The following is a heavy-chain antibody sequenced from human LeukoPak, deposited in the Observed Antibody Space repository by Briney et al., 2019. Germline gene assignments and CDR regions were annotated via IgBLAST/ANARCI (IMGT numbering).Heavy chain of an antibody. D-gene: IGHD2-15*01. CDR2: ISAYNGNT. CDR1: GYTFTSYG. Sequence: GASVKVSCKASGYTFTSYGISWVRQAPGQGLEWMGWISAYNGNTNYAQKLQGRVTMTTDASTSTAYMELRSLRSDDTAVYYCARGGLYCSGGSCYSSWYYFDYWGQGTLVTVSS. CDR3: ARGGLYCSGGSCYSSWYYFDY. J-gene: IGHJ4*02. V-gene: IGHV1-18*01.